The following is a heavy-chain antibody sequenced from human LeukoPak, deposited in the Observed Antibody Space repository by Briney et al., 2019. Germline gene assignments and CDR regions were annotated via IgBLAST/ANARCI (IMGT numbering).Heavy chain of an antibody. D-gene: IGHD3-10*01. V-gene: IGHV3-23*01. CDR3: AKAHYASGSYPFDY. CDR2: VSGSGSST. Sequence: GGSLRLSCAVSGFTFSSCAMSWVRQAPGKGLEWVSAVSGSGSSTYYADSVKGRFTISRDNSKNTLYLQMNSLRAEDTAVYFCAKAHYASGSYPFDYWGQGTLVTVSS. J-gene: IGHJ4*02. CDR1: GFTFSSCA.